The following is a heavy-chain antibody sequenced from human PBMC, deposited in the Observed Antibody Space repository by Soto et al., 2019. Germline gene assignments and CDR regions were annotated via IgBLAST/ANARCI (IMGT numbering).Heavy chain of an antibody. Sequence: SVNVSCKPSGGTFSSYSISWVRQAPGQGLEWMGGIIPIFGTANYAQKFQGRVTITADESTSTAYMELSSLRSEDTAVYYCARDGGYYYDSSGYLNRGQGTLVTVSS. CDR3: ARDGGYYYDSSGYLN. V-gene: IGHV1-69*13. CDR1: GGTFSSYS. J-gene: IGHJ4*02. CDR2: IIPIFGTA. D-gene: IGHD3-22*01.